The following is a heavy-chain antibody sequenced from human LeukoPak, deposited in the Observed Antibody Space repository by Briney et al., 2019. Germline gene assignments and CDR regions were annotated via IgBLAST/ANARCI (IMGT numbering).Heavy chain of an antibody. CDR3: STGGRARELLRVDY. CDR1: GFTFSSYG. D-gene: IGHD1-26*01. J-gene: IGHJ4*02. Sequence: GGSLRLSCAASGFTFSSYGMHWVRQAPGKGLEWVAVIWYDGSNKYYADSVKGRFTISRDNSKNTLYLQMNSLRAEDTAVYYCSTGGRARELLRVDYWGQGALVTVSS. CDR2: IWYDGSNK. V-gene: IGHV3-33*01.